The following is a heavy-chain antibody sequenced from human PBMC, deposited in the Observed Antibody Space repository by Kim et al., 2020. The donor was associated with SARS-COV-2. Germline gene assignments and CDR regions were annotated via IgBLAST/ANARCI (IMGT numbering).Heavy chain of an antibody. CDR2: IRSKAYGGTT. CDR1: GFTFGDYA. J-gene: IGHJ6*02. V-gene: IGHV3-49*04. D-gene: IGHD3-9*01. CDR3: TRHVLRYFDWYGGMDV. Sequence: GGSLRLSCTASGFTFGDYAMSWVRQAPGKGLEWVGFIRSKAYGGTTDYAASVKGRFTISRDDSKSIAYLQMNSLKTEDTAVYYCTRHVLRYFDWYGGMDVWGQGTTVTGSS.